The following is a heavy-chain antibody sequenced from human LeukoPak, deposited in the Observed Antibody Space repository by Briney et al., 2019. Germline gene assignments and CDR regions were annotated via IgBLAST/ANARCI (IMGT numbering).Heavy chain of an antibody. D-gene: IGHD2-8*01. J-gene: IGHJ4*02. V-gene: IGHV3-66*01. CDR1: GFTVGNNY. CDR2: IFSHGET. Sequence: GGSLRLSCAASGFTVGNNYMNWVRQAPGKGLEWVSLIFSHGETSYADSVKGRFTISRDNSKNTLCLQMNGLRVEDTAAYYCARDPPAVSINTYAWGQGTLVTVSS. CDR3: ARDPPAVSINTYA.